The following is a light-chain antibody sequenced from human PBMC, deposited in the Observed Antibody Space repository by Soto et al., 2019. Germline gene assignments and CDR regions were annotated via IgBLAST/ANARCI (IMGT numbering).Light chain of an antibody. CDR2: GAS. Sequence: ERVMTQSPATLSVSPGERATLSCRASQSVSSNLAWYQHKPGQAPRLLIYGASTRATGIPARFCGSWSGTDFTLTISSLQSEDFAVYYCQQYNAWPPIFTFGPGTTVDIK. CDR3: QQYNAWPPIFT. CDR1: QSVSSN. J-gene: IGKJ3*01. V-gene: IGKV3-15*01.